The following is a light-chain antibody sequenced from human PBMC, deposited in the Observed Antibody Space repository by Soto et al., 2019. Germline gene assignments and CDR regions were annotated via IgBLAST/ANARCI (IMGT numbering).Light chain of an antibody. Sequence: EIVLTQSPGTLSLSPGERATLSCRASQSVSSSYLAWYQQKPGQAPRLLIYGASSRATGIPDRFSGSGSGTDVTLTISRLEPADGAVYYCQQYGSSPYTFGQGTKLEIK. CDR3: QQYGSSPYT. CDR2: GAS. J-gene: IGKJ2*01. V-gene: IGKV3-20*01. CDR1: QSVSSSY.